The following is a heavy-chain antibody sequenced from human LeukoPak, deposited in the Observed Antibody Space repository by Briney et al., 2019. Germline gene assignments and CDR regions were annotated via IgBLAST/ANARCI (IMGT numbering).Heavy chain of an antibody. CDR2: ISHSGSSI. J-gene: IGHJ4*02. CDR1: GFTFSNYL. V-gene: IGHV3-23*01. CDR3: AMALDY. Sequence: GGSLRLSCVASGFTFSNYLMNWVRQATGKGLEWVSGISHSGSSIYYADSVKGRFTISRDNCKNTLYLQMDRLRVEDTAVYYCAMALDYWGQGTLVTVSS.